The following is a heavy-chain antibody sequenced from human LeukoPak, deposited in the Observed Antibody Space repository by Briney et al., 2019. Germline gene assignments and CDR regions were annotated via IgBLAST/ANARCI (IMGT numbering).Heavy chain of an antibody. V-gene: IGHV4-59*01. J-gene: IGHJ4*02. CDR3: ARDGYSGSDAL. D-gene: IGHD5-12*01. Sequence: SPSETLSLTCTVSSGSISTYYWSWIRQPPGKGLEWIGYIYYSGSTKYNPSLKSRVTLSIDTSKNQFSLKLSSVTAADTAVYYCARDGYSGSDALWGQGILVTVSS. CDR1: SGSISTYY. CDR2: IYYSGST.